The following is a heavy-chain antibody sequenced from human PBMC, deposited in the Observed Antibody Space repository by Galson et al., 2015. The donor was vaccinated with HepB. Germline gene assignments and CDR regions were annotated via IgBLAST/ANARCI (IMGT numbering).Heavy chain of an antibody. D-gene: IGHD1-26*01. CDR1: GFTFSSYS. V-gene: IGHV3-21*01. CDR2: ISSSSSYI. Sequence: SLRLSCAASGFTFSSYSMNWVRQAPGKGLEWVSSISSSSSYIYYADSVKGRFTISRDNAENSLYLQMNSLRAEDTAVYYCARGAGGVYDAFDIWGQGTMVTVSS. J-gene: IGHJ3*02. CDR3: ARGAGGVYDAFDI.